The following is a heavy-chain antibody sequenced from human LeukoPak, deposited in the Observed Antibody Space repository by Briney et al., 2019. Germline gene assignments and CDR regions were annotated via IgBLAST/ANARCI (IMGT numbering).Heavy chain of an antibody. V-gene: IGHV3-7*02. Sequence: GGSLRLSCAASGFTFSSYWMSWVRQAPGKGLEWVANIKQDGSDKYYVDSVKGRFTISRDNSKNTLYLQMGSLSTEDTAVYYCARGHEYRGYGQDYWGQGTLVTVSS. J-gene: IGHJ4*02. D-gene: IGHD5-12*01. CDR3: ARGHEYRGYGQDY. CDR1: GFTFSSYW. CDR2: IKQDGSDK.